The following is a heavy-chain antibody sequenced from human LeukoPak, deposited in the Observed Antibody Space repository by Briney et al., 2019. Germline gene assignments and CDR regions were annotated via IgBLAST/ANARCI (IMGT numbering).Heavy chain of an antibody. CDR3: AREGDYLWGSYRRDWSDP. CDR1: GGSISSHY. Sequence: SETLSLTCTVSGGSISSHYWSWMRQPAGKGLEWIGRIHGSGITNYNASLKSRVIMSVDTSKNQFSLRLSSVTAADTAVYYCAREGDYLWGSYRRDWSDPWGQGILVTVSS. J-gene: IGHJ5*02. CDR2: IHGSGIT. D-gene: IGHD3-16*02. V-gene: IGHV4-4*07.